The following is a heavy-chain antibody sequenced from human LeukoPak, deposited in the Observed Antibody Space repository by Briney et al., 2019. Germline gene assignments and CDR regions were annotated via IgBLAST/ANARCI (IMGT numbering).Heavy chain of an antibody. CDR3: ARDLDGPPGAFDI. J-gene: IGHJ3*02. Sequence: PSETLSLTCAVYGGSFSGYYWSWIPQPPGKGLEWIGEINHSGSTHYNPSLKSRVTISVDTSKNQFSLKVSSVTAADTAVYHCARDLDGPPGAFDIWGPGTMVTVSS. CDR2: INHSGST. D-gene: IGHD5-24*01. V-gene: IGHV4-34*01. CDR1: GGSFSGYY.